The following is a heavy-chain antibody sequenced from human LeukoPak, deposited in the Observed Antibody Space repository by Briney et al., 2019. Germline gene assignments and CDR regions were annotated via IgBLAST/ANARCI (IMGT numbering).Heavy chain of an antibody. D-gene: IGHD2-2*01. V-gene: IGHV4-34*01. CDR1: GGPFSDYY. CDR2: NNHSGIV. Sequence: SETLSLTCAVYGGPFSDYYWSWIRQPPGKGLEWIGENNHSGIVNYNPSLNSRVTISVDTSKNQFSLRLTSVTAADTAVFYCARHSKTSRHFDYWGQGTLVTVSS. CDR3: ARHSKTSRHFDY. J-gene: IGHJ4*02.